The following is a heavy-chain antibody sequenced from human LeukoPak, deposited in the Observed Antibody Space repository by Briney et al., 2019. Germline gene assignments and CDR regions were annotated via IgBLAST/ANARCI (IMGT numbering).Heavy chain of an antibody. J-gene: IGHJ5*02. V-gene: IGHV4-59*08. Sequence: KPSETLSLTCTVSGGSISSYYWSWIRQPPGKGLEWIGYIYYSGSTNYNPSLKSRVTISVDTSKNQFSLKLSSVTAADTAVYYCARHVGLWLAKNWFDPWGQGTLVTVSS. D-gene: IGHD6-19*01. CDR1: GGSISSYY. CDR3: ARHVGLWLAKNWFDP. CDR2: IYYSGST.